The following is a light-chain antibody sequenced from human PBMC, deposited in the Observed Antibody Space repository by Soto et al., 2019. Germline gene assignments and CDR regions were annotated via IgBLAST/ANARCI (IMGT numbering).Light chain of an antibody. V-gene: IGLV2-11*01. CDR2: DVS. CDR1: SSDVGGYNY. CDR3: CSYAGSYTFYV. J-gene: IGLJ1*01. Sequence: QSLLTQPRSVSGSPGQSVTISCTGTSSDVGGYNYVSWYQQHPGKAPKLMIYDVSKRPSGVPDRFSGSKSGNTASLTISGFQAEDEADYYCCSYAGSYTFYVFGTGTKDTVL.